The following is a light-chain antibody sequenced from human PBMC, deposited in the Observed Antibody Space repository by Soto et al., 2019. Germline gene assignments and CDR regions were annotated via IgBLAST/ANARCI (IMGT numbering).Light chain of an antibody. J-gene: IGKJ5*01. V-gene: IGKV3D-20*02. Sequence: MVSPKFSGPLSLSPGDRSTLSCMPRLRVSSSTYIAWSQQRPGPAPRLLIYDACRRATGIPARFSGSGSGADFTLTISSLEPEHLAVYVCQQRSNGTPTSFGQGTRLEIK. CDR3: QQRSNGTPTS. CDR2: DAC. CDR1: LRVSSSTY.